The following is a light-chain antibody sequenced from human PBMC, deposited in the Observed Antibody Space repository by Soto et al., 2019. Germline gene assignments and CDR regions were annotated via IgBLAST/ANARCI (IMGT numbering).Light chain of an antibody. V-gene: IGKV1-27*01. CDR2: AAS. Sequence: DIQMTQSPSSLSASVGDRVTITCRASQGISNYLAWYQQKPGKVPKLLIYAASNLQSGVPSRFSGSGSGTDFTLIISSLQPEDVATYYCQKYNSAPWTFGQGTKVEIK. CDR3: QKYNSAPWT. J-gene: IGKJ1*01. CDR1: QGISNY.